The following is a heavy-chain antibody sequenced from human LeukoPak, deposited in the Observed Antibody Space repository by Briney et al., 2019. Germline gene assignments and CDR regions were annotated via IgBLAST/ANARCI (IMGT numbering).Heavy chain of an antibody. D-gene: IGHD3-22*01. CDR2: IYYSGST. J-gene: IGHJ4*02. CDR3: ARRVYYYDSSGYYYYFDY. Sequence: PSETLSLTCTVSGGSISSSSYYWGWIRQPPGKGLEWIGSIYYSGSTYYNPSLKSRVTISVDTSKNQFSLKLSSVTAADTAVYYCARRVYYYDSSGYYYYFDYWGQGTLVTVSS. CDR1: GGSISSSSYY. V-gene: IGHV4-39*07.